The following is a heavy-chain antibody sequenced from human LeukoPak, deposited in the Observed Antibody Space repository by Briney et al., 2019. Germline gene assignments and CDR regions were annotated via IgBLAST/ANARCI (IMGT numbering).Heavy chain of an antibody. J-gene: IGHJ4*02. D-gene: IGHD3-22*01. CDR1: GFIFSRYS. CDR3: ARDPAMQTWLSAYYFDY. V-gene: IGHV3-48*01. CDR2: ISSDGTTI. Sequence: GGSLRLSCVASGFIFSRYSMNWVRQAPGKGLEWISYISSDGTTIYYADSVKGRFTISRDNARNSLYLQMNSLRAEDTAVYYCARDPAMQTWLSAYYFDYWGQGTQVTVSS.